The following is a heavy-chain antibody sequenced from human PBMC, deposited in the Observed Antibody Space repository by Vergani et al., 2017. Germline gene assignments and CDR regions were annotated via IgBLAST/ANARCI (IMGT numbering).Heavy chain of an antibody. CDR2: ISWNSGSI. V-gene: IGHV3-9*01. J-gene: IGHJ4*02. D-gene: IGHD1-26*01. CDR1: GFTFDDYA. CDR3: AKDRSGSYYGDVDY. Sequence: EVQLVESGGGLVQPGRSLRLSCAASGFTFDDYAMHWVRQAPGKGLEWVSGISWNSGSIGYADSVKGRFTISRDNAKNSLYLQMNSLRAEDTALYYCAKDRSGSYYGDVDYWGQGTLVTVSS.